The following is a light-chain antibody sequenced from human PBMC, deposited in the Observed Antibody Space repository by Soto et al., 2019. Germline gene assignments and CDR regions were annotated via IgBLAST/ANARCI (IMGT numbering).Light chain of an antibody. CDR1: QSVSSY. CDR2: DAS. Sequence: EIVLTQSPATPSLSPGERATLSCRASQSVSSYLAWYQQKPGQGPRLLIYDASKRATDIPARFTGSGSGTDFTLTISSLEPEDFAVYFCQQRSTWTFGQGTKVEI. J-gene: IGKJ1*01. V-gene: IGKV3-11*01. CDR3: QQRSTWT.